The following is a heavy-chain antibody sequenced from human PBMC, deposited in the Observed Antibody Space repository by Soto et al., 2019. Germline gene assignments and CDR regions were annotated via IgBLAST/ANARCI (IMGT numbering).Heavy chain of an antibody. V-gene: IGHV4-59*01. CDR3: ARVGGSSIGYFEY. J-gene: IGHJ4*02. CDR1: GGSIISYY. D-gene: IGHD5-18*01. Sequence: SETLSLTCTVSGGSIISYYWSWIRQPPGKGMEWIGYISNSGSANYNPSLKSRVTMSVDTSKSQFSLRMSSVTAADTAVYYCARVGGSSIGYFEYWGQGALVTV. CDR2: ISNSGSA.